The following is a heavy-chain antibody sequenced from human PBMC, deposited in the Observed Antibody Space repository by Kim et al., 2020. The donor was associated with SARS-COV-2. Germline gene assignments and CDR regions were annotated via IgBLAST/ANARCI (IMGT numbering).Heavy chain of an antibody. CDR1: GGSISSGGYY. CDR2: IYYSGST. Sequence: SETLSLTCTVSGGSISSGGYYWSWIRQHPGKGLEWIGYIYYSGSTYYNPSLKSRVTISVDTSKNQFSLKLSSVTAADTAVYYCAKSLSGSKAPWFDPWGQGTLVTVSS. J-gene: IGHJ5*02. D-gene: IGHD3-22*01. CDR3: AKSLSGSKAPWFDP. V-gene: IGHV4-31*03.